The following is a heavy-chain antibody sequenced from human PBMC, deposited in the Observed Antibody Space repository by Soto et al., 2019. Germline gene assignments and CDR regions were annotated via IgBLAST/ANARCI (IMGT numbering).Heavy chain of an antibody. V-gene: IGHV3-23*01. CDR3: AKCQSGWYSYFDP. Sequence: GGSLRRSCAASGFTFSSYAMTWVRQAPGKGLEWVSGISGSGGNTFYADSVQGRFTISRDNSKNILYMQMNSLRAEDTAVYYCAKCQSGWYSYFDPWGQGTLVTVSS. D-gene: IGHD6-19*01. CDR1: GFTFSSYA. J-gene: IGHJ5*02. CDR2: ISGSGGNT.